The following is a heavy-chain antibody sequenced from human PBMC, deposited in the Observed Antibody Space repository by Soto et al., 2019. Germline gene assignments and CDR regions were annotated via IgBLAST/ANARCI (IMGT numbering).Heavy chain of an antibody. CDR2: IYYTGST. V-gene: IGHV4-59*08. CDR3: ATTGSDDYGDYAAY. J-gene: IGHJ4*02. CDR1: GDSISNYY. D-gene: IGHD4-17*01. Sequence: SETLSLTCTVSGDSISNYYWSWIRQPPGRGLEWIGYIYYTGSTNYNPSLKSRVNISVDTSKNQFSLKLSSVTAADTAVYYCATTGSDDYGDYAAYWGQGTLVTVSS.